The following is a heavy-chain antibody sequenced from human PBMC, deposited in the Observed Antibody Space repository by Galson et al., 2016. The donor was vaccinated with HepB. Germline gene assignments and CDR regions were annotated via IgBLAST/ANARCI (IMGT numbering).Heavy chain of an antibody. J-gene: IGHJ6*02. V-gene: IGHV3-23*01. D-gene: IGHD2-21*01. Sequence: SLRLSCAASGFNTFSRFAMSWVRQAPGKGLEWVSGITNGGASYFANSVKGRFTISRDNSKNTLYLQMNGLRPEDTALYYCAKVKGTQFESYAMDIWGQGTTVTVSS. CDR3: AKVKGTQFESYAMDI. CDR2: ITNGGAS. CDR1: GFNTFSRFA.